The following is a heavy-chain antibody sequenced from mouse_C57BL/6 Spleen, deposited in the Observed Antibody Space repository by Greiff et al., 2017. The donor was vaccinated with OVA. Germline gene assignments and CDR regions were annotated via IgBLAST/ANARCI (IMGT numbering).Heavy chain of an antibody. D-gene: IGHD1-1*01. CDR1: GYTFTSYW. Sequence: VQLQQPGAELVRPGTSVKLSCKASGYTFTSYWMHWVKQRPGQGLEWIGVIDPSDSYTNYNQKFKGKATLTVDTSSSTAYMQLSSLTSEDSAVYYCARGDGSSPLFAYWGQGTLVTVSA. V-gene: IGHV1-59*01. J-gene: IGHJ3*01. CDR3: ARGDGSSPLFAY. CDR2: IDPSDSYT.